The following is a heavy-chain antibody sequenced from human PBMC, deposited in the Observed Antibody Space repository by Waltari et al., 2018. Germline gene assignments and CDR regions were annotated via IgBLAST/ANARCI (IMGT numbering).Heavy chain of an antibody. CDR1: GFPFANAW. D-gene: IGHD4-17*01. V-gene: IGHV3-15*01. J-gene: IGHJ4*02. CDR2: IKTKVDGGTT. CDR3: ATYYGDY. Sequence: EVQLVESGGGLVKPGGSLRTSCSVSGFPFANAWMSRVRQASGKGLEWLGRIKTKVDGGTTDYAAPVKGRFAMSRDDSKNTLYLQMNSLETEDTAMYFCATYYGDYWGQGTLVTVSS.